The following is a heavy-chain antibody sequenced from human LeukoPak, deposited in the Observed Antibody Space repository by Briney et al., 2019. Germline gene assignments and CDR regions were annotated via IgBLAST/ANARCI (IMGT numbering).Heavy chain of an antibody. V-gene: IGHV3-23*03. Sequence: GGSLRLSCTTSGFTFSNHAMAWVRQASGKGLEWVSGILPGGSDSYSAPVKGRFTSSRYNSRSTIYLQLTSLKSEDTAVYYCPKGTGLGSYNICGQGTLFTVSS. D-gene: IGHD3-10*01. J-gene: IGHJ4*02. CDR1: GFTFSNHA. CDR3: PKGTGLGSYNI. CDR2: ILPGGSDS.